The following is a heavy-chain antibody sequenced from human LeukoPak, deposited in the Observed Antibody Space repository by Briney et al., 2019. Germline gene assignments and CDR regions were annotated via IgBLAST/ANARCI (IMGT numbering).Heavy chain of an antibody. Sequence: ASVKVSCKASGYTLTSYYMHWVRQAPGQGLEWMGIINPSGGSTSYAQKFQGRVTMTRDTSTSTVYMELSSLRSEDTAVYYCARAPHDSSGYYYVSFDYWGQGTLVTVSS. CDR2: INPSGGST. D-gene: IGHD3-22*01. J-gene: IGHJ4*02. V-gene: IGHV1-46*01. CDR3: ARAPHDSSGYYYVSFDY. CDR1: GYTLTSYY.